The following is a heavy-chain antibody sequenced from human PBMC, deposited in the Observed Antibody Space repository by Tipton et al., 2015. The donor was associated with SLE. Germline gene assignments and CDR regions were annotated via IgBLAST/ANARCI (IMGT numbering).Heavy chain of an antibody. CDR1: GYNFTSYS. J-gene: IGHJ4*02. V-gene: IGHV5-51*01. CDR2: IYPGDSDT. D-gene: IGHD5-12*01. CDR3: ARLFPGVDDSLY. Sequence: VQLVQSGAEVKKPGASVKVSCKASGYNFTSYSLHWVRQAPGQGLEWMGIIYPGDSDTRYNPSFQGQVTISADKSISAAYLQWSSLKASDTAMYYCARLFPGVDDSLYWGQGTLVTVSS.